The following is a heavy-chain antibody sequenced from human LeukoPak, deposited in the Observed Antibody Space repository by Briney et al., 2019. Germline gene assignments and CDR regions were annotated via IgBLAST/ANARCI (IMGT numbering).Heavy chain of an antibody. CDR2: IYYSGST. D-gene: IGHD3-22*01. V-gene: IGHV4-59*08. CDR3: ARANYYDTSGYSRGAFDV. CDR1: GGSISSYH. Sequence: PETLSLTCTVSGGSISSYHWSWIRQPPGKGLECIGYIYYSGSTNYNPSLKSRVTISVDTSKNQFSLKLSSVTAADTAVYYCARANYYDTSGYSRGAFDVWGQGTMVTVSS. J-gene: IGHJ3*01.